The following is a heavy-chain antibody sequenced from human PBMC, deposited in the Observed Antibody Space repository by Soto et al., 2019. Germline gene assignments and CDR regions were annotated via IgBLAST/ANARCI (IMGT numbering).Heavy chain of an antibody. CDR3: ARVNVVVVAATREYYFDY. V-gene: IGHV1-18*01. CDR2: ISAYNGNT. D-gene: IGHD2-15*01. J-gene: IGHJ4*02. CDR1: GYTFTSYG. Sequence: ASVKVSCKASGYTFTSYGISWVRQAPGQGLECMGWISAYNGNTNYAQKLQGRVTMTRDTSISTAYMELSRLRSDDTAVYYCARVNVVVVAATREYYFDYWGQGTLVTVSS.